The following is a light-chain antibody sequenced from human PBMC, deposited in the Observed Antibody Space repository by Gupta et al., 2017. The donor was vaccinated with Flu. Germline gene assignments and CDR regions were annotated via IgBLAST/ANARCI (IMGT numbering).Light chain of an antibody. Sequence: SYVLTQPPSVSVAPGQTARITCGGNNIGGKSVHWYQQKPGQAPVLAVYDDSDRPSGIPERFSGSNSGNTAALTISRVEAGDEADYYCQVWDTSSDHVVFGGGTKLTVL. CDR1: NIGGKS. J-gene: IGLJ2*01. CDR2: DDS. V-gene: IGLV3-21*02. CDR3: QVWDTSSDHVV.